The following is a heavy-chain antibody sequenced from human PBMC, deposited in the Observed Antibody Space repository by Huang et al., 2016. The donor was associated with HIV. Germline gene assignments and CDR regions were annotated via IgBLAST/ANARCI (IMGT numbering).Heavy chain of an antibody. D-gene: IGHD3-22*01. Sequence: QVQLVQSGAEVKKPGSSVKVSCKASGGPFRNFAIGWVRQAPGQGLEWMGGNIPTLGTANYAQKCQGRVTIIADESTSTAYMELSSLRSEDTAMYYCATVDYYDTSGPQRGYFDNWGQGTLVTVSS. CDR1: GGPFRNFA. CDR3: ATVDYYDTSGPQRGYFDN. V-gene: IGHV1-69*01. J-gene: IGHJ4*02. CDR2: NIPTLGTA.